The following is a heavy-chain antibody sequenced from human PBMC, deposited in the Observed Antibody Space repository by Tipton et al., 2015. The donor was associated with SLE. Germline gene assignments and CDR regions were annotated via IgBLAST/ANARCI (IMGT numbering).Heavy chain of an antibody. CDR2: IYYSGST. D-gene: IGHD3-16*01. Sequence: LRLSCAVSGYSISSGYYWSWIRQPPGKGLEWIGYIYYSGSTNYNPSLKSRVTISVDTSKNQFSLKLSSVTAADTAVYYCARDLGRLYFDYWGQGTLVTVSS. J-gene: IGHJ4*02. CDR1: GYSISSGYY. V-gene: IGHV4-61*01. CDR3: ARDLGRLYFDY.